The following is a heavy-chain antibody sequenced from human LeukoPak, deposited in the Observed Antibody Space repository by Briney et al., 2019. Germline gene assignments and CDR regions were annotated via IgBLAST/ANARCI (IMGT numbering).Heavy chain of an antibody. CDR2: ISSNGGST. J-gene: IGHJ4*02. CDR3: AKAPRSSSWGY. CDR1: GFTFSSYA. Sequence: PGGSLRLSCAASGFTFSSYAMHWVRQAPGKGLEYVSTISSNGGSTYYANSVKGRFTISRDNSKNTLYLQMNSLRAEDTAVYYCAKAPRSSSWGYWGQGTLVTVPS. D-gene: IGHD6-13*01. V-gene: IGHV3-64*01.